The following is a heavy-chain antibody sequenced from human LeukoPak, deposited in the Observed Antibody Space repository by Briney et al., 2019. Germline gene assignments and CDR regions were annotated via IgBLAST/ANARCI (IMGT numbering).Heavy chain of an antibody. J-gene: IGHJ4*02. CDR3: ARGAYYYDSSGYDY. CDR1: GGSISSYY. CDR2: IYYSGST. Sequence: NPSETLSLTCTVSGGSISSYYWSWIRQPPGKGLEWIGYIYYSGSTNYNPSLKSRVTISVDTSKNQFSLKLSSVTAADTAVYYCARGAYYYDSSGYDYWGQGTLVTVSS. V-gene: IGHV4-59*01. D-gene: IGHD3-22*01.